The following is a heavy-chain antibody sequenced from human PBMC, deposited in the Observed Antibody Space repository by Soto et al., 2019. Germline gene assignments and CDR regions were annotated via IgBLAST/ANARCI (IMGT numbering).Heavy chain of an antibody. V-gene: IGHV3-53*01. CDR1: GFTVSTNY. CDR3: VVEDLGMEV. Sequence: GGSLMPSCAASGFTVSTNYRTWVRQTPGKGLEWVSIIYSNGNTYYADSVKGRFTISRDNSKNTLYLQMNSLRVDDTAVYYCVVEDLGMEVWGQGTTVTVSS. J-gene: IGHJ6*01. CDR2: IYSNGNT. D-gene: IGHD2-15*01.